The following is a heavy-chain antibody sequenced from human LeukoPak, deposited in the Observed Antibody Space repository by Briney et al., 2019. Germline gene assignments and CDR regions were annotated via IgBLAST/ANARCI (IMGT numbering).Heavy chain of an antibody. D-gene: IGHD1-26*01. CDR2: THSSGST. V-gene: IGHV4-61*01. CDR3: ARDGVGASNFDY. J-gene: IGHJ4*02. Sequence: PSETLSLTCTVSGDSVSSGTYYWSWIRQHPGKGLEWIGYTHSSGSTSYNPSLSLKNRVTISVDTSKNQLSLKLRSVTAADTAVYYCARDGVGASNFDYWGQGILVTVSS. CDR1: GDSVSSGTYY.